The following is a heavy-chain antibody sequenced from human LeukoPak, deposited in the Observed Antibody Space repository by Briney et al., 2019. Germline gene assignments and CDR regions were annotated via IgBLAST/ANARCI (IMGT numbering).Heavy chain of an antibody. CDR1: GFTFDDYA. V-gene: IGHV3-9*01. CDR2: ISWNSGSI. Sequence: GRSLRLSCAASGFTFDDYAMHWVRQAPGKGLEWVSGISWNSGSIGYADSVKGRFTISRDNAKNSLYLQMNSLRAEDTALYYCAKDSGTASTGFDYWGQGTLVTVSS. J-gene: IGHJ4*02. CDR3: AKDSGTASTGFDY. D-gene: IGHD5-18*01.